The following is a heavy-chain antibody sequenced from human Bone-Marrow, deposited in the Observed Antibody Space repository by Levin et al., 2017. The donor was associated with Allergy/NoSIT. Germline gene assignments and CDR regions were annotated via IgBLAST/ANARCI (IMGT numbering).Heavy chain of an antibody. V-gene: IGHV4-61*02. CDR3: ARERDYYGSGSYYSRFGAFDI. J-gene: IGHJ3*02. D-gene: IGHD3-10*01. CDR2: IYTSGST. Sequence: SCTVSGGSISSGSYYWSWIRQPAGKGLEWIGRIYTSGSTNYNPSLKSRVTISVDTSKNQFSLKLSSVTAADTAVYYCARERDYYGSGSYYSRFGAFDIWGQGTMVTVSS. CDR1: GGSISSGSYY.